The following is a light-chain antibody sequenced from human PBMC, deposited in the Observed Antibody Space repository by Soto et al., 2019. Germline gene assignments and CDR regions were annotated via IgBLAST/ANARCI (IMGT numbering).Light chain of an antibody. CDR1: SSDVGGYNY. J-gene: IGLJ2*01. CDR2: EVT. V-gene: IGLV2-14*01. Sequence: QSALTQPASVSGSPGQSIIISCTGTSSDVGGYNYVSWYQHRPGKAPKLMIYEVTNRPSGVSNRFSGSKSGNTASLTISGLLAEDDAYYCCTSYASRSTLVFGVGTKLTVL. CDR3: TSYASRSTLV.